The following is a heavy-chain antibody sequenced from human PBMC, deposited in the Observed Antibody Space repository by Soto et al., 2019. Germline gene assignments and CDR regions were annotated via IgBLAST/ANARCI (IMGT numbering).Heavy chain of an antibody. D-gene: IGHD6-6*01. J-gene: IGHJ6*02. CDR2: ISYDGSNK. CDR1: GFTFSSYA. CDR3: AREPVEYSYYGMDV. V-gene: IGHV3-30-3*01. Sequence: GGSLRLSCAASGFTFSSYAMRWVRQAPGKGLEWVAVISYDGSNKYYADSVKGRFTISRDNSKNTLYLQMNSLRAEDTAVYYCAREPVEYSYYGMDVWGQGTTVTVSS.